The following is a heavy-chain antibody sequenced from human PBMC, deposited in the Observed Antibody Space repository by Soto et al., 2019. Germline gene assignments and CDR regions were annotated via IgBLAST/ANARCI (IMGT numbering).Heavy chain of an antibody. J-gene: IGHJ4*02. Sequence: ASVKVSCKASGGTFSSYSISWVRQAPGQGLEWMGGIIPIFGTANYAQKFQGRVTITADKSTSTAYMELSSLRSEDTAVYYCASDYDSSGYYHDWGQGTLVTVSS. V-gene: IGHV1-69*06. CDR1: GGTFSSYS. D-gene: IGHD3-22*01. CDR2: IIPIFGTA. CDR3: ASDYDSSGYYHD.